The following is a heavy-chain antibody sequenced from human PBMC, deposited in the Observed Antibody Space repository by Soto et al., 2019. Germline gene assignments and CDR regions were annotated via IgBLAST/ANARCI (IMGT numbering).Heavy chain of an antibody. CDR3: AVVGATRQLDY. CDR2: ISGSGGST. V-gene: IGHV3-23*01. Sequence: GSLRPSGAASGSTFSSYAMSWVRQAPGKGLEWVSAISGSGGSTYYADSVKGRFTISRDNSKNTLYLQMNSLRAEDTAVYYCAVVGATRQLDYWGQGTLVTVSS. CDR1: GSTFSSYA. J-gene: IGHJ4*02. D-gene: IGHD1-26*01.